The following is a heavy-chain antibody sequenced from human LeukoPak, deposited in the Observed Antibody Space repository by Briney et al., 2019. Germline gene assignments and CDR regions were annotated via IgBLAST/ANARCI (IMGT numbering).Heavy chain of an antibody. CDR3: ARDCSGGSCYSDAFDI. Sequence: GGSLRLSCAASGFTFSSYWMSWVRQAPGKGREWVANIKQDGSEKYYVDSVKGRFTISRDNAKNSLYLQMNSLRAEDTAVYYCARDCSGGSCYSDAFDIWGQGTMVTVSS. J-gene: IGHJ3*02. CDR1: GFTFSSYW. V-gene: IGHV3-7*01. CDR2: IKQDGSEK. D-gene: IGHD2-15*01.